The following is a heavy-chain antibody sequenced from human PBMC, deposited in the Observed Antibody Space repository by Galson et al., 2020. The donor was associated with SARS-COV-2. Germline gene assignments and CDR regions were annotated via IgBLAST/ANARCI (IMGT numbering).Heavy chain of an antibody. D-gene: IGHD6-19*01. CDR1: GFTFKDFW. CDR2: IRRAGRVT. Sequence: GESLKISCAGSGFTFKDFWMSRVRQAPGKGLEWVANIRRAGRVTNYVDSVQGRFFISRDNAIDALFLQMNNLTADDTAGYFCSREGWQGGYWGQGTRVTVSS. CDR3: SREGWQGGY. V-gene: IGHV3-7*01. J-gene: IGHJ4*02.